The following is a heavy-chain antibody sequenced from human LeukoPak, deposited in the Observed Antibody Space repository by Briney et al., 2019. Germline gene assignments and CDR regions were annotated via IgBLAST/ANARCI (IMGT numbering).Heavy chain of an antibody. CDR2: ISYDGSNK. CDR1: GFTFSSYG. V-gene: IGHV3-30*18. J-gene: IGHJ4*02. D-gene: IGHD3-10*01. Sequence: PGGSLRLSCAASGFTFSSYGMHWVRQAPGRGLEWVAVISYDGSNKYYADSVKGRFTISRDNSKNTLYLQMNSLRAEDTAVYYCAKDREMGSGSYYCFDYWGQGTLVTVSS. CDR3: AKDREMGSGSYYCFDY.